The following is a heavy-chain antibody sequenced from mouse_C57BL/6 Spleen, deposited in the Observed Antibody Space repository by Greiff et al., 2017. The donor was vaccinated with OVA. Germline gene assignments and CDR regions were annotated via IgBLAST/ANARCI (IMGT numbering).Heavy chain of an antibody. Sequence: VQLQQPGAELVMPGASVKLSCKASGYTFTSYWMHWVKQRPGQGLEWIGEIDPSDSYTNYNQKFKGKSTLTVDKSSSTAYMQRSSLTSEDSAVYYCARGNWEGNYWGQGTLVTVSA. CDR1: GYTFTSYW. D-gene: IGHD4-1*01. J-gene: IGHJ3*01. CDR3: ARGNWEGNY. CDR2: IDPSDSYT. V-gene: IGHV1-69*01.